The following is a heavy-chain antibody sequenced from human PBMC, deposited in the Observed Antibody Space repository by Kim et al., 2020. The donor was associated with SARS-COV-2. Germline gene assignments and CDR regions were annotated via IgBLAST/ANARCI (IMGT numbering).Heavy chain of an antibody. D-gene: IGHD6-19*01. CDR3: AKSFDSSAWYWFDY. V-gene: IGHV3-23*01. CDR1: GFTFSNYA. Sequence: GGSLRLSCAGSGFTFSNYAMSWVRQAPGKGLEWVSGISGSGGTTYYADSVRGRFTISRDNFKNTLYLQLDSLRAEDTAIYYCAKSFDSSAWYWFDYWGQGTLVTVSS. CDR2: ISGSGGTT. J-gene: IGHJ4*02.